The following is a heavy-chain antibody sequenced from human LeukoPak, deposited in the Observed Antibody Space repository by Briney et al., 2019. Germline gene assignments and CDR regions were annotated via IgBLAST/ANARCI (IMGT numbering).Heavy chain of an antibody. CDR1: GGSISSGDYY. CDR3: ARDLGGLRYCSGGSCYSVFNGMDV. D-gene: IGHD2-15*01. J-gene: IGHJ6*02. CDR2: IYYSGST. Sequence: SETLSLTCTVSGGSISSGDYYWSWIRQPPGKGLEWIGYIYYSGSTYYNPSLKSRATISVDTSKNQFSLKLSSVTAADTAVYYCARDLGGLRYCSGGSCYSVFNGMDVWGQGTTVTVSS. V-gene: IGHV4-30-4*01.